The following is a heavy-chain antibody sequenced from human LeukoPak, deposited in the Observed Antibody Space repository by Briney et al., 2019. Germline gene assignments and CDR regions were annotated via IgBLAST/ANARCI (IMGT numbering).Heavy chain of an antibody. CDR3: ARIQSLASSFSSFDS. J-gene: IGHJ5*01. D-gene: IGHD6-13*01. Sequence: PGGSLRLSCAASGFTFSSFAMTWVRQPPGKGLQWVSAISGSGGTTHYADSVKGRFTISRDNSKNTLYLQMNSLRADDTAVYYCARIQSLASSFSSFDSWGQGTLVTVSS. V-gene: IGHV3-23*01. CDR1: GFTFSSFA. CDR2: ISGSGGTT.